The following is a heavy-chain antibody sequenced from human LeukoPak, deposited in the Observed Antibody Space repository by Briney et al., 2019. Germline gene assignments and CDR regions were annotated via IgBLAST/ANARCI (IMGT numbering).Heavy chain of an antibody. CDR3: ARDGSANGGRYYYGMDV. CDR1: GGSISSYY. V-gene: IGHV4-38-2*02. CDR2: IYHSGST. D-gene: IGHD4-23*01. J-gene: IGHJ6*02. Sequence: PSETLSLTCTVSGGSISSYYWGWIRQLPGKGLEWIGSIYHSGSTYYNPSLKSRVTISVDTSKNQFSLKLSSVTAADTAVYYCARDGSANGGRYYYGMDVWGQGTTVTVSS.